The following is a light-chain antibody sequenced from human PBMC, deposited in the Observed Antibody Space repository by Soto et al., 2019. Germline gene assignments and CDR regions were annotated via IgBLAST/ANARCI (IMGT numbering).Light chain of an antibody. J-gene: IGLJ2*01. Sequence: SYELTQPPSVSVAPGKTASITCGGNNIGSKSVHWYQQKPGQAPVLVVFYDSDRPSGIPDRFSGSNSGNTATLTISRVEAVYEADYYCQVWDSRSDHVVFGGGTKVTVL. CDR1: NIGSKS. V-gene: IGLV3-21*04. CDR3: QVWDSRSDHVV. CDR2: YDS.